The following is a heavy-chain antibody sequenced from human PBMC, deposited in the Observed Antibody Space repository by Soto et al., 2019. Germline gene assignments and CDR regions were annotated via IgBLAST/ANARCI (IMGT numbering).Heavy chain of an antibody. J-gene: IGHJ5*02. CDR2: INHSGST. D-gene: IGHD3-3*01. V-gene: IGHV4-34*01. Sequence: PSETLSLTCAVYGGSFSGYYWSWIRQPPGKGLEWNGEINHSGSTNYNPTLKSRVTISVDTSKNQFSLKLSSVTAADTAVYYCARVYIAIFGANRFAPWGQGTLVTVSS. CDR3: ARVYIAIFGANRFAP. CDR1: GGSFSGYY.